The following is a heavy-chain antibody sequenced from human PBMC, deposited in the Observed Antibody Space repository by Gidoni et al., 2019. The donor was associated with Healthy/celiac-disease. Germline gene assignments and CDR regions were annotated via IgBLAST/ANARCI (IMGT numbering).Heavy chain of an antibody. CDR1: GGTFSSYA. CDR3: AVDLYYYDSSGYYSTKFDY. CDR2: IIPSFGTA. J-gene: IGHJ4*02. V-gene: IGHV1-69*01. Sequence: QVQLVQSGAEVKTPGSSVKVSCKASGGTFSSYAISWVRQAPGQGLEWMGGIIPSFGTANYAQKFQGRVTITADESTSTAYMELSSLRSEDTAVYYCAVDLYYYDSSGYYSTKFDYWGQGTLVTVSS. D-gene: IGHD3-22*01.